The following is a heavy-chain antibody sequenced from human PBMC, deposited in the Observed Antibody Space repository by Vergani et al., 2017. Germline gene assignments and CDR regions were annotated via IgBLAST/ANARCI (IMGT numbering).Heavy chain of an antibody. V-gene: IGHV4-39*01. CDR3: ARLNGVYMRLSEY. J-gene: IGHJ4*02. D-gene: IGHD4-17*01. CDR2: LFYGATA. Sequence: QVQLQESGPGLVKPSETLSLTCTVSGDSISSRNCYWGWIRQPPGKGLEWIGSLFYGATAYYNPSLESRVIISIVTSKNQFSLRLSSVTAADTAVYYCARLNGVYMRLSEYWGQGTLVAVSS. CDR1: GDSISSRNCY.